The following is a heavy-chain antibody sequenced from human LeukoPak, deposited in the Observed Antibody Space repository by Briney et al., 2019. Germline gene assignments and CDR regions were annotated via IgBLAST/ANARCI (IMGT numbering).Heavy chain of an antibody. V-gene: IGHV1-18*01. CDR2: ISAYNGNT. Sequence: ASVKVSCKASGYTFTSYGISWVQQAPGQGLEWMGWISAYNGNTNYAQKLQGRVTMTTDTSTSTAYMELRSLRSDDTAVYYCARERYDYVWGTSPYGMDVWGQGTTVTVSS. D-gene: IGHD3-16*01. CDR3: ARERYDYVWGTSPYGMDV. CDR1: GYTFTSYG. J-gene: IGHJ6*02.